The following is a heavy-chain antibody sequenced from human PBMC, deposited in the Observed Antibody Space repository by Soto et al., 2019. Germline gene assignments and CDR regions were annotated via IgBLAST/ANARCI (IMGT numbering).Heavy chain of an antibody. J-gene: IGHJ6*02. D-gene: IGHD3-22*01. V-gene: IGHV1-69*01. CDR3: ASGRRVMVARRAYYGMDV. Sequence: QVQLVQSGAEVKKPGSSVRVSCKASGGTPSNSAFSWVRQAPGQGLEWMGGIIPVFGIVKYAQNLEGRVTITADESTNTAYMELVSLRCEDRTVYYCASGRRVMVARRAYYGMDVWGQGTTVTVSS. CDR1: GGTPSNSA. CDR2: IIPVFGIV.